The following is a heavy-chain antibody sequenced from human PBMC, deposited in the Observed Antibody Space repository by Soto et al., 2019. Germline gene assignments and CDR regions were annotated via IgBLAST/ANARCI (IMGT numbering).Heavy chain of an antibody. CDR1: GGSITNFY. Sequence: SETLSLTCTVSGGSITNFYWNWIRQPPGKGLEWIGYIYYSGNTNYNPSLKSRVTISVDTSKTQFSLKLSSVTAADTAVYYCARIPETAMVNFYYYHGMDVWGQGTTVTVSS. V-gene: IGHV4-59*01. CDR2: IYYSGNT. D-gene: IGHD5-18*01. J-gene: IGHJ6*02. CDR3: ARIPETAMVNFYYYHGMDV.